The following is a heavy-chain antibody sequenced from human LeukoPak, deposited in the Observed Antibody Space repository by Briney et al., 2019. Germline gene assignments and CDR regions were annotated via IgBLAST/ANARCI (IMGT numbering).Heavy chain of an antibody. D-gene: IGHD3-10*01. Sequence: SETLSLTCTCSDGSISSSSYYWGWIRQPPGKGLEWIGSIYYSGSTYYNPSLKSRVTMSVDTSKNQFSLSLRSVTAADTAVYYCARDDRVEGGENWFDPWGRGTLVIVSS. CDR1: DGSISSSSYY. CDR2: IYYSGST. CDR3: ARDDRVEGGENWFDP. V-gene: IGHV4-39*07. J-gene: IGHJ5*02.